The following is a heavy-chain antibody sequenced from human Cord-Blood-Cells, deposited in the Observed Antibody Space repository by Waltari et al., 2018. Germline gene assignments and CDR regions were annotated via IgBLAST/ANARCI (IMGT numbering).Heavy chain of an antibody. D-gene: IGHD2-2*01. CDR1: GGSFSGYY. CDR3: ARGKGYCSSTSCYSYYYYYMDV. Sequence: QVQLQQWGAGLLKPSETLSLTCAVYGGSFSGYYWSWIRQPPGKGLEWIGEINHSGSTNYNPSLKSRVTISVDTSKNQFSLKLSSVTAADTAVYYCARGKGYCSSTSCYSYYYYYMDVWGKGTTVTVSS. V-gene: IGHV4-34*01. CDR2: INHSGST. J-gene: IGHJ6*03.